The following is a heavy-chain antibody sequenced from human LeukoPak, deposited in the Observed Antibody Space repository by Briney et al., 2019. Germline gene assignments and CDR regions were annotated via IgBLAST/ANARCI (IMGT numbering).Heavy chain of an antibody. CDR2: ISGSGGST. CDR3: AKDPPAYYDFWSGYPFDY. D-gene: IGHD3-3*01. Sequence: PGGSLRLSCAASGFTFSSYAMSWVRQAPGKGLEWVSAISGSGGSTYYADSVKGRFTISRDNSKNTLYLQMNSLRAEDTAVYYCAKDPPAYYDFWSGYPFDYWGQGTLVTVSS. CDR1: GFTFSSYA. V-gene: IGHV3-23*01. J-gene: IGHJ4*02.